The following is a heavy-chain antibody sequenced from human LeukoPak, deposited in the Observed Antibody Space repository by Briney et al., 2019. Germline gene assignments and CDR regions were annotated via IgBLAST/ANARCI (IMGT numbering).Heavy chain of an antibody. CDR3: ARVRVSYYSDY. V-gene: IGHV4-34*01. Sequence: SETLSLTCALYGGSVSGYYWGWVRQPPGKGLEWIGEITHSGSTNYNPSLKSRVTISVDTSKNQLSLKLSSVTAADTAVYYCARVRVSYYSDYWGQGTMVTVSS. CDR2: ITHSGST. D-gene: IGHD3-10*01. CDR1: GGSVSGYY. J-gene: IGHJ4*02.